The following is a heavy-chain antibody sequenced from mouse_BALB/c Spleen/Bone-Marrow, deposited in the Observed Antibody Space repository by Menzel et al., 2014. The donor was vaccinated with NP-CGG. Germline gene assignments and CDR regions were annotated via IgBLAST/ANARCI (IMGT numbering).Heavy chain of an antibody. V-gene: IGHV8-12*01. Sequence: QVTLKVCGPGILQPSQTLSLTCSFSGFSLSTSGMGESWIRQPSGKGLEWLAHIFWDNDKRYNPSLKSRLTISKDTSSNHVFLKITSVDTADTATYYCARRGGLGRWFTYWGQGTLVTVSA. CDR2: IFWDNDK. D-gene: IGHD4-1*01. J-gene: IGHJ3*01. CDR3: ARRGGLGRWFTY. CDR1: GFSLSTSGMG.